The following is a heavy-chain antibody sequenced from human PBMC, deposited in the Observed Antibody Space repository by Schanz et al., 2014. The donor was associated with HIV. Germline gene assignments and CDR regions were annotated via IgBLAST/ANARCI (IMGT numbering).Heavy chain of an antibody. Sequence: VQLLESGGGLVQPGKSLRLSCAASGFTFGSFAITWVRQPPGKGLEWVAVISYDGNYKIYSESVKGRFTISRDNSKNTLYLQMNSLRAEDTAVYYCAKEEQQLGGVGGYHFDYWGQGTLVTVSS. CDR1: GFTFGSFA. V-gene: IGHV3-30*18. CDR3: AKEEQQLGGVGGYHFDY. D-gene: IGHD6-13*01. J-gene: IGHJ4*02. CDR2: ISYDGNYK.